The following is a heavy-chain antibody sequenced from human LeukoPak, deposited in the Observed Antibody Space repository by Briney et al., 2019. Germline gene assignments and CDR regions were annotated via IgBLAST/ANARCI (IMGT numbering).Heavy chain of an antibody. J-gene: IGHJ4*02. D-gene: IGHD3-22*01. V-gene: IGHV3-7*01. Sequence: PGGSLRLSCAASGFTFSSYWMSWVRQAPGKGLEWVANIKQDGSEKYYVDSVKGRFTIFRDNAKNSLYLQMNSLRAEDTAVYYCAREYDSSGYYYANWGQGTLVTVSS. CDR1: GFTFSSYW. CDR3: AREYDSSGYYYAN. CDR2: IKQDGSEK.